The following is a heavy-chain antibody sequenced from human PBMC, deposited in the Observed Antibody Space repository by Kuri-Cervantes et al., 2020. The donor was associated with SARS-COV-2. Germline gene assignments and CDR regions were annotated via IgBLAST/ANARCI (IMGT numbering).Heavy chain of an antibody. D-gene: IGHD1-26*01. CDR2: IYSGGAT. Sequence: SETLSLTCTVSGVSLSSSNYYWAWIRQPPGKGLEWIGSIYSGGATYYNPSLKSRVSITIDSSTNQFSLKLISVTAADTAIYYCANHGQWKLQGNWFDPWGQGTLVTVSS. CDR3: ANHGQWKLQGNWFDP. CDR1: GVSLSSSNYY. J-gene: IGHJ5*02. V-gene: IGHV4-39*01.